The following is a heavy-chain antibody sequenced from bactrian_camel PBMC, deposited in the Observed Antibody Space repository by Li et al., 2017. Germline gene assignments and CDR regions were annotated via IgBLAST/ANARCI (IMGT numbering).Heavy chain of an antibody. CDR1: RYIYSRYC. V-gene: IGHV3S31*01. CDR3: AAASSAPGLEVLRKWGWSFAY. D-gene: IGHD7*01. Sequence: DVQLVESGGGSVQAGGSLRLSCVAPRYIYSRYCMGWFRQAPGKEREGVAAIYTGSGARYYGDSAKGRFVISQDDATNTITLHMNSLKLEDAAMYYCAAASSAPGLEVLRKWGWSFAYWGQGTQVTVSS. CDR2: IYTGSGAR. J-gene: IGHJ4*01.